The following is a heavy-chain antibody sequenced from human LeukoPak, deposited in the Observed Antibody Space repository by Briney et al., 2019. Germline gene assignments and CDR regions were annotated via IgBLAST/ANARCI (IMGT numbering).Heavy chain of an antibody. D-gene: IGHD6-6*01. CDR1: GFTFSSYW. J-gene: IGHJ4*02. CDR2: IKQDGSEK. Sequence: PGGSLRLSCAASGFTFSSYWMSWVRQAPGKGLEWVANIKQDGSEKYYVDSVKGRFTISRDNSKNTLYLQMNSLRAEDTAVYYCAREATDVLEGYFDYWGQGTLVTVSS. V-gene: IGHV3-7*01. CDR3: AREATDVLEGYFDY.